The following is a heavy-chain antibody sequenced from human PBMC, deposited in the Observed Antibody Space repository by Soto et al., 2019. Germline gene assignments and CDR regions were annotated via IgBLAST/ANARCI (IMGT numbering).Heavy chain of an antibody. CDR3: AKALNTAMELGY. CDR2: ISWNSGSI. CDR1: GFTFDDYA. V-gene: IGHV3-9*01. D-gene: IGHD5-18*01. J-gene: IGHJ4*02. Sequence: GGSLRLSCAASGFTFDDYAMHWVRQAPGKGLEWVSGISWNSGSIGYADSVKGRFTISRDNAKNSLYLQMNSLRAEDTALYYCAKALNTAMELGYWGQGTLVTVS.